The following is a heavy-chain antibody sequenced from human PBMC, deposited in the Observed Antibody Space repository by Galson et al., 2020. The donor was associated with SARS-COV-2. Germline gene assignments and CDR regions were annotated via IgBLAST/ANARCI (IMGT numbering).Heavy chain of an antibody. CDR3: ARHSKYDSRGYQDAFDI. D-gene: IGHD3-22*01. Sequence: SETLSLTCTVSGGSINTYYWSWIRQPPGKGPEWIAYIYYSGRTNYNLSLKSRVTISVDTSANQFSLRMNSMTAADTAVYYCARHSKYDSRGYQDAFDIWCRGTMVTVA. J-gene: IGHJ3*02. V-gene: IGHV4-59*08. CDR1: GGSINTYY. CDR2: IYYSGRT.